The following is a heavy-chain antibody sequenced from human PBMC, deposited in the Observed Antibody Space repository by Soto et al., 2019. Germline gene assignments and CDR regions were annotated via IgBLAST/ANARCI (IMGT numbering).Heavy chain of an antibody. CDR3: ASGIAVAGYWAFDI. V-gene: IGHV4-59*08. CDR1: GGSISSYY. J-gene: IGHJ3*02. CDR2: IYYSGST. Sequence: KPSETLSLTCTVSGGSISSYYWSWIRQPPGKGLEWIGNIYYSGSTNYNPSLKSRVTISVDTSKNQFSLNLSSVTAADTAVYYCASGIAVAGYWAFDIWGQGTMVTVSS. D-gene: IGHD6-19*01.